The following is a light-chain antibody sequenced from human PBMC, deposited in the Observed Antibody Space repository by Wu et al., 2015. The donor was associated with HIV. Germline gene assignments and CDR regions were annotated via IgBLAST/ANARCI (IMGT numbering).Light chain of an antibody. CDR3: QQYDNWPPWT. CDR2: GAS. V-gene: IGKV3-15*01. J-gene: IGKJ1*01. Sequence: IVMTQSPATLSVSPGERATLSCRASQSVSSNLAWYQQKPGQAPRLLIHGASTRATDIPVRFSGSGSGTEFTLTISSLQSEDFAVYFCQQYDNWPPWTFGQGTKVEIK. CDR1: QSVSSN.